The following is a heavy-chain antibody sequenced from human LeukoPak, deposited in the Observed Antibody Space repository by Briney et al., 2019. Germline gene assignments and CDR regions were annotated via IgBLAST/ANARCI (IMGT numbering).Heavy chain of an antibody. Sequence: PGGSLRLSCVVSGLTFSSYAMNWVRQAPGMGLEWVSGITASGGSTYYTDSVKGRFTISRDNSKNTLFMQMNSLRDEDTALYYCAKYVGQSGSNYYGLDVWGQGTAVTVSS. CDR3: AKYVGQSGSNYYGLDV. CDR1: GLTFSSYA. CDR2: ITASGGST. D-gene: IGHD1-26*01. V-gene: IGHV3-23*01. J-gene: IGHJ6*02.